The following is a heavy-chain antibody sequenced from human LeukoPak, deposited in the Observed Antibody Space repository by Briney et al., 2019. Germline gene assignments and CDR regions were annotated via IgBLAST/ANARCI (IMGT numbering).Heavy chain of an antibody. CDR3: ARGVVVVAATGRIDY. CDR1: GGSFSGYY. D-gene: IGHD2-15*01. Sequence: SETLSLTCAVYGGSFSGYYWSWIRQPPGKGLEWIGEINHSGSTNYNPSLKSRVTISVDTSKNQFSLKLSSVTAADTAVYYCARGVVVVAATGRIDYWGQGTLVTVSS. J-gene: IGHJ4*02. V-gene: IGHV4-34*01. CDR2: INHSGST.